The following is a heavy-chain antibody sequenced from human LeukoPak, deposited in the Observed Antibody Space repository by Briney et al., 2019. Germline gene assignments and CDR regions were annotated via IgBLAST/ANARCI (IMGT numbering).Heavy chain of an antibody. CDR1: GFTFSSYG. J-gene: IGHJ4*02. D-gene: IGHD2-15*01. Sequence: GGSLRLSCAASGFTFSSYGMHWVRQAPGKGLEWVAVISYDGSNKYYADSVKGRFTISRDNSKNTLYLQMNSLRAEDTAVYYCAKGPSVVAATKHIDYWGQGTLVTVSS. CDR3: AKGPSVVAATKHIDY. V-gene: IGHV3-30*18. CDR2: ISYDGSNK.